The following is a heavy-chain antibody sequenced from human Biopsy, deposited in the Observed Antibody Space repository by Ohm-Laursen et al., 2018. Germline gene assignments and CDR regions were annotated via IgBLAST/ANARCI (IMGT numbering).Heavy chain of an antibody. CDR2: ISHTGYT. CDR3: GRREVVITHDAFDT. J-gene: IGHJ3*02. Sequence: SQTLSLTCTVSGGSFTGHYWTWIRQPPGKGLEWIGHISHTGYTSYKSSLKSRVTISLDTSRKHFSLRLTSLAAADTAVYYCGRREVVITHDAFDTWGQGTMVTVPS. D-gene: IGHD3-22*01. CDR1: GGSFTGHY. V-gene: IGHV4-59*08.